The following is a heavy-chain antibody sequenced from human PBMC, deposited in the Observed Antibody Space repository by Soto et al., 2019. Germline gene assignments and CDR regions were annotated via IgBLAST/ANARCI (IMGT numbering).Heavy chain of an antibody. J-gene: IGHJ4*02. CDR2: ISNSGST. CDR3: AREYLDGPRYYYPATLGY. CDR1: GDSVSSRSYY. V-gene: IGHV4-61*01. Sequence: SETLSLTCTVSGDSVSSRSYYWSWIRQPPGEGLEWIAYISNSGSTKSNPSLKSRVTISIDTSKNQFSLQLISVTAADTAIYSCAREYLDGPRYYYPATLGYWGRGTLVTVSS. D-gene: IGHD3-22*01.